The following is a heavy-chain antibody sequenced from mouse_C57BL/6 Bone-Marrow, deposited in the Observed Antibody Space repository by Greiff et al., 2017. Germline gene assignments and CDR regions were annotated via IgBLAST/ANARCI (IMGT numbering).Heavy chain of an antibody. CDR1: GFTFSSYA. Sequence: EVQRVESGEGLVKPGGSLKLSCAASGFTFSSYAMPWVRQTPEKRLEWVAYISGGGDYIYYADTVKGRFTISRDNASNTLYLQMSSLKSEDTAMYYCTRSLLAWFAYWGQGTLVTVSA. CDR3: TRSLLAWFAY. V-gene: IGHV5-9-1*02. J-gene: IGHJ3*01. D-gene: IGHD1-1*01. CDR2: ISGGGDYI.